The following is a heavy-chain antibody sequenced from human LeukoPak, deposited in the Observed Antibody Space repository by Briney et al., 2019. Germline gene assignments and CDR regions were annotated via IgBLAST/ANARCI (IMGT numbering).Heavy chain of an antibody. CDR2: INHSGST. Sequence: PSETLSLTCAVYGGSFSGYYWSWIRQPPGKGLEWIGGINHSGSTNYNPSLKSRVTISVDTSKNQFSLKLSSVTAADTAVYYCARGRRVDYWGQGTLVTVSS. J-gene: IGHJ4*02. CDR3: ARGRRVDY. CDR1: GGSFSGYY. V-gene: IGHV4-34*01.